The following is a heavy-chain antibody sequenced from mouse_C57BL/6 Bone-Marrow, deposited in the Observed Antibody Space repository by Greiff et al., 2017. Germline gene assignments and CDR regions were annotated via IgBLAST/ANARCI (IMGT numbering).Heavy chain of an antibody. CDR3: ARRATTVVAEGYFDY. J-gene: IGHJ2*01. V-gene: IGHV8-12*01. Sequence: QVTLKESGPGLLQSSQTLSLTCSFSGFSLSTSGMGVSWIRQPSGKGLEWLAHSYWDDDKRYNPSLKSRLTISKDTSRNQVFLKITSVDTADTATYYCARRATTVVAEGYFDYWGQGTTLTVSS. D-gene: IGHD1-1*01. CDR1: GFSLSTSGMG. CDR2: SYWDDDK.